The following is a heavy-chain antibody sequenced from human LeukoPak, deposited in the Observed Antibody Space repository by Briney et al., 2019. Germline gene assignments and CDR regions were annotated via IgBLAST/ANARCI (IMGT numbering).Heavy chain of an antibody. CDR1: GLTFSSFA. J-gene: IGHJ4*02. CDR3: AKRPRSSSSFSDY. CDR2: ISGSGGST. Sequence: GGSLRLSCVVSGLTFSSFAMSWVRQAPGKGLEWVSAISGSGGSTYYADSVKGRFTISRDNSKNTLYPQMNSLRAEDTAVYYCAKRPRSSSSFSDYWGQGTLVTVSS. D-gene: IGHD6-6*01. V-gene: IGHV3-23*01.